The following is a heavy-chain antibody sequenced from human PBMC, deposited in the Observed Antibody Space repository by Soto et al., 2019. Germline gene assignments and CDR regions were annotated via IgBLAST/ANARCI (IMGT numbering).Heavy chain of an antibody. J-gene: IGHJ3*02. D-gene: IGHD3-10*01. CDR3: ARFYMVRGVMGAFDI. CDR1: GGSISSGGYY. Sequence: QVQLQESGPGLVKPSQTLSLTCTVSGGSISSGGYYWSWIRQHPGKGLEWIGYIYYIGSTYYNPSLKGRVVISVDTSKSQFSLKLSSVTAADTAVYYCARFYMVRGVMGAFDIWGQGTMVTVSS. CDR2: IYYIGST. V-gene: IGHV4-31*03.